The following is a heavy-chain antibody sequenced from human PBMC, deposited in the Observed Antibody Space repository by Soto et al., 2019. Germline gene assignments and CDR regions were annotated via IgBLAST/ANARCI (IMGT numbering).Heavy chain of an antibody. CDR1: GGSITSSY. CDR2: IYNSGST. Sequence: PSETLSLTCTVSGGSITSSYWSWIRRPPGKGLEWIGYIYNSGSTHSNPSLQSRVTISVDTSKNQFSLKLSSVTAADTAVYYCARFGTGTTALNWFDPWGQGTLVTVSS. CDR3: ARFGTGTTALNWFDP. D-gene: IGHD1-7*01. V-gene: IGHV4-59*01. J-gene: IGHJ5*02.